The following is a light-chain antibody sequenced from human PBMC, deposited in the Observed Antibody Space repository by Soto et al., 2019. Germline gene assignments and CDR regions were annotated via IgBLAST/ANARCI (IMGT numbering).Light chain of an antibody. CDR3: QSYDSSLSGSRV. CDR1: SSNIGAAYD. Sequence: QAALTQPPTLSGAPGQRVTISCTGSSSNIGAAYDVHWYHQLPGTAPNLLIYGNSNRPSGVPDRFSGSKSGTSASLAITGLQAEDEADYYCQSYDSSLSGSRVFGTGTRSPS. CDR2: GNS. V-gene: IGLV1-40*01. J-gene: IGLJ1*01.